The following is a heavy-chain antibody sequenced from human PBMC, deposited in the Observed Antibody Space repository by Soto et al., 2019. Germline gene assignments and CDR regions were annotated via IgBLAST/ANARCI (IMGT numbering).Heavy chain of an antibody. D-gene: IGHD3-3*01. CDR3: ANDAITIFGVVPYYYYGMDV. CDR2: ISGSGGST. CDR1: GFTFSSYA. J-gene: IGHJ6*02. Sequence: PGGSLRLSCAASGFTFSSYAMSWVRQAPGKGLEWVSAISGSGGSTYYADSVKGRFTISRDNSKNTLYLQMNSLRAEDTAVYYCANDAITIFGVVPYYYYGMDVWGQGTTVTVSS. V-gene: IGHV3-23*01.